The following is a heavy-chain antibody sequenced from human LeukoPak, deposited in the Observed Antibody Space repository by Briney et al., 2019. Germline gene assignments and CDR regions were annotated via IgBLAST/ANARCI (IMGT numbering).Heavy chain of an antibody. CDR1: GFTFDSYA. CDR3: AKGTKYYDILDY. D-gene: IGHD3-9*01. CDR2: ISGGGGST. J-gene: IGHJ4*02. V-gene: IGHV3-23*01. Sequence: GGSLRLSCAASGFTFDSYAMSWVRQPPGKGLQCVSTISGGGGSTYYADSVEGRFTISRDNSKNTLFLQMNGLRAEDTAVYYCAKGTKYYDILDYWGQGTLVTVSS.